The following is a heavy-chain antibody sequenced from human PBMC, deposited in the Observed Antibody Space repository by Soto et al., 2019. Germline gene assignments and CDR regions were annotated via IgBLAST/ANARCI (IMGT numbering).Heavy chain of an antibody. D-gene: IGHD1-26*01. Sequence: EVQLVQSGAEVKKPGESLKISCEGSGFSFTSNWIGWVRQMPGKGLEWMGTIYLGDSDTRYSPSFQGQVTISADKSIRTAYLQWSSLKASDTAMYDCATLSSGNYYFDYWGQGTLVTVSS. CDR2: IYLGDSDT. V-gene: IGHV5-51*03. CDR1: GFSFTSNW. CDR3: ATLSSGNYYFDY. J-gene: IGHJ4*02.